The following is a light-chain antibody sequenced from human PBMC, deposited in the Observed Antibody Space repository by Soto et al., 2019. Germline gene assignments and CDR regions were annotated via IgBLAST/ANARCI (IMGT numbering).Light chain of an antibody. Sequence: ETVWTQSPGTLSLSPGETAILSCRASQTVTTNYLAWYHQKPDQAPRLLIYGASSRATGIPDRFSGSGSGTDFTRTISRLEPEDFEVYYCQQYGSSVFTFGQGTKLQIK. CDR1: QTVTTNY. CDR3: QQYGSSVFT. J-gene: IGKJ2*01. CDR2: GAS. V-gene: IGKV3-20*01.